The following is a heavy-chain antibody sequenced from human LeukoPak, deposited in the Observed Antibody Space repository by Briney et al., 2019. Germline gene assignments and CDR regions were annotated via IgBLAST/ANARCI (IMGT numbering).Heavy chain of an antibody. CDR3: ARWVRRDTAMVYGYYFDY. CDR2: VYHNGST. V-gene: IGHV4-38-2*02. J-gene: IGHJ4*02. CDR1: GYSISSGYY. Sequence: SETLSLTCTVSGYSISSGYYWGWIRQPPGKGLEWIGTVYHNGSTYYNPSLKSRVTISVDTSKNQFSLKLSSVTAADTAVYYCARWVRRDTAMVYGYYFDYWGQGTLVTVSS. D-gene: IGHD5-18*01.